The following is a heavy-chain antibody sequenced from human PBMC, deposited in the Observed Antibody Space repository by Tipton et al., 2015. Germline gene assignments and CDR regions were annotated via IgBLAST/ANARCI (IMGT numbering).Heavy chain of an antibody. CDR1: GGSISSSSYY. Sequence: TLSLTCTVSGGSISSSSYYWGWIRQPPGKGLEWIGSIFFSGSTYYNPSLKSRVTIFVDTSKNQFYLKLSSVTAADTAVYYCARHYQGSGVLEPGGTFDCWGRGTLVTVSS. V-gene: IGHV4-39*01. CDR3: ARHYQGSGVLEPGGTFDC. J-gene: IGHJ4*02. D-gene: IGHD2-2*01. CDR2: IFFSGST.